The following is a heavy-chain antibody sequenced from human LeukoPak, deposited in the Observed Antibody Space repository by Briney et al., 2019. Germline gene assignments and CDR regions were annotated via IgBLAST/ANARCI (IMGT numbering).Heavy chain of an antibody. CDR3: ARELSGDLNY. CDR2: ISSRNTYI. D-gene: IGHD3-3*01. Sequence: PGGSLRLSCSASGFTLSHYWMTWVRQAPGKGLEWVSSISSRNTYIYYADSVKGRFTISRDNAKNSLYLQMSSLRAEDTAVYYCARELSGDLNYWGQGTLVTVSS. V-gene: IGHV3-21*01. J-gene: IGHJ4*02. CDR1: GFTLSHYW.